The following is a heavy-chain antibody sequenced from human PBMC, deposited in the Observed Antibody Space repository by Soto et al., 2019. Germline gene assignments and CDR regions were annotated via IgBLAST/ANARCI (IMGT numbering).Heavy chain of an antibody. D-gene: IGHD2-2*02. CDR2: IYWNDDK. CDR3: ATGLYRPSPKPFDY. Sequence: SGPTLVNPTQTLTLTCTFSGFSLSTSGVGVGWIRQPPGKALEWLALIYWNDDKRHSPSLKSRLTITKDTSKNQVVLTMTNVDPVDTATYYCATGLYRPSPKPFDYSGQGTLVTGSS. CDR1: GFSLSTSGVG. V-gene: IGHV2-5*01. J-gene: IGHJ4*02.